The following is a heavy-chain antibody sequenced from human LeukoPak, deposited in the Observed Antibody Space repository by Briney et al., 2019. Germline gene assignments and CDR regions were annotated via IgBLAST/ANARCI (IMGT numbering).Heavy chain of an antibody. J-gene: IGHJ4*02. CDR2: IYISGST. CDR1: GGSISGYY. Sequence: SETLTLTCTVPGGSISGYYWSWIRQPAGKGLEWIGRIYISGSTNYNPSLKSRLTMSVDTSKNQFSLKLSSVTAADTAVYYCARVGQGSGWHFDYWGQGTLVTVSS. CDR3: ARVGQGSGWHFDY. D-gene: IGHD6-19*01. V-gene: IGHV4-4*07.